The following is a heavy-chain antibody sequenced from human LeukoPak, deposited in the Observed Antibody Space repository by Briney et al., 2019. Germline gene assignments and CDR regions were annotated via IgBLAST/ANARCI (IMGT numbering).Heavy chain of an antibody. J-gene: IGHJ4*02. CDR2: ISYDGSNK. D-gene: IGHD6-13*01. V-gene: IGHV3-30-3*01. Sequence: PGRSLRLSCAASGFTFSSYAMHWVRQAPGKGLEWVAVISYDGSNKYYADSVKGRFTISRDNSKNTLYLQMNSLRAEDTAVYYCARDFGTYSSSWYGSFDYWGQGTLVTVSS. CDR1: GFTFSSYA. CDR3: ARDFGTYSSSWYGSFDY.